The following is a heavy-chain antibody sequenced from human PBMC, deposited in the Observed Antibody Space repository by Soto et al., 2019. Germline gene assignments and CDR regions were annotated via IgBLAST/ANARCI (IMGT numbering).Heavy chain of an antibody. Sequence: GGSLRLSCAASGFTVSSNYMSWVRQAPGKGLEWVSVIYSGGSTYYADSVKGRFTISRDNSKNTLYLQMNSLRAEDTAVYYCAREAPYVYGDYSYFDYWGQGTLVTVSS. CDR1: GFTVSSNY. V-gene: IGHV3-66*01. D-gene: IGHD4-17*01. CDR3: AREAPYVYGDYSYFDY. CDR2: IYSGGST. J-gene: IGHJ4*02.